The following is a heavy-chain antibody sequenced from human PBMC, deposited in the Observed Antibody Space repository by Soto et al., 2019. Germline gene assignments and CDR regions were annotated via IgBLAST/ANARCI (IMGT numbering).Heavy chain of an antibody. V-gene: IGHV1-18*04. CDR3: AGYPYYDILTGYSLDY. CDR2: ISAYNGNT. CDR1: GYTFTSYG. D-gene: IGHD3-9*01. J-gene: IGHJ4*02. Sequence: SVKVSCKASGYTFTSYGISWVRQAPGQGLEWMGWISAYNGNTNYAQKLQGRVTMTTDTSTSTAYMELRSLRSDDTAVYYCAGYPYYDILTGYSLDYCGQGNMVT.